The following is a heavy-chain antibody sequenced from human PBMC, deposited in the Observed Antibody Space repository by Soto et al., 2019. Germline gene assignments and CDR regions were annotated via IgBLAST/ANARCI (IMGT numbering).Heavy chain of an antibody. CDR2: FDPEDGET. CDR1: GYTLTELS. CDR3: ASSTVTNTRRLNWFDP. D-gene: IGHD4-17*01. Sequence: ASVKVSCKVSGYTLTELSMHWVRQTPGKGLEWMGGFDPEDGETIYAQKFQGRVTMTEDTSTDAAYMELSSLRSEDTAVYYCASSTVTNTRRLNWFDPWGQGTLVTVS. V-gene: IGHV1-24*01. J-gene: IGHJ5*02.